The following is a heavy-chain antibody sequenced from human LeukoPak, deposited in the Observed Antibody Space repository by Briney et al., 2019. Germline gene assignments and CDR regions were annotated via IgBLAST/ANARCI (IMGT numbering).Heavy chain of an antibody. CDR2: IHYSGST. CDR1: GASISSYY. CDR3: VREGYYGSGYYFDY. V-gene: IGHV4-59*01. J-gene: IGHJ4*02. D-gene: IGHD3-10*01. Sequence: SETLSLTCTVSGASISSYYWTWIRQPPGKGLEWIGYIHYSGSTNYNASLESRVTISVDTSENQFSLKHSLLTAADTGVYFCVREGYYGSGYYFDYWGQGTLVT.